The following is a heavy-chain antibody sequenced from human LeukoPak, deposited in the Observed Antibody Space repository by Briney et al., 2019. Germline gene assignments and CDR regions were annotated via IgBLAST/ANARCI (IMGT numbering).Heavy chain of an antibody. J-gene: IGHJ3*02. CDR2: INHSGST. Sequence: SETLSLTCAVYGGSFSGYYWSWIRQPPGKGLEWIGEINHSGSTNYNPSLKSRVTISVDTSKNQFSLKLSSVTAADTAEYYCAIFGVVHDAFDIWGQGTMVTVSS. V-gene: IGHV4-34*01. CDR3: AIFGVVHDAFDI. CDR1: GGSFSGYY. D-gene: IGHD3-3*01.